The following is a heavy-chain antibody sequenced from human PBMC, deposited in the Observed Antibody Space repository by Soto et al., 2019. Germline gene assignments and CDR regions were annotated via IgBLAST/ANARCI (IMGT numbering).Heavy chain of an antibody. CDR3: ARGSGDYVWGSYRYDY. V-gene: IGHV3-23*01. CDR2: ISGSGGST. Sequence: GGSLRLSCAASGFTFSSYAMSWVRQAPGKGLEWVSAISGSGGSTYYADSVKGRFTISRDNSKNTLYLQMNRLRAEDKAVYYCARGSGDYVWGSYRYDYWGQGTLVTVSS. CDR1: GFTFSSYA. D-gene: IGHD3-16*02. J-gene: IGHJ4*02.